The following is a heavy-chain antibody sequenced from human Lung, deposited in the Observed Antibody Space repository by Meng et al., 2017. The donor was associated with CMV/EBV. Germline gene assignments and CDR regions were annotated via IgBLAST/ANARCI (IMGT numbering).Heavy chain of an antibody. CDR3: ARDLGDDCTSGVCYSVDAFDI. Sequence: ASXXVSXKASGYTFTGYYMHWVRQAPGQGLEWMGWINPNSGGTNYAQKFQGRVTMTRDTSISTAYMELSRLRSDDTAVYYCARDLGDDCTSGVCYSVDAFDIWXQGTMVTVSS. CDR2: INPNSGGT. D-gene: IGHD2-8*01. J-gene: IGHJ3*02. CDR1: GYTFTGYY. V-gene: IGHV1-2*02.